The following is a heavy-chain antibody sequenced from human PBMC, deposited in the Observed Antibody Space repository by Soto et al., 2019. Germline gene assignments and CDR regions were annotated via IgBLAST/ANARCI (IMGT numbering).Heavy chain of an antibody. CDR2: INPNSGVT. CDR1: GDRFTDYY. D-gene: IGHD5-12*01. V-gene: IGHV1-2*04. J-gene: IGHJ6*03. CDR3: ARESGGATATLDYYYFYMDV. Sequence: QVQLVQSGAEVKEPGASVTVSCRASGDRFTDYYMHWVRQAPGQGLEWMGWINPNSGVTKYAQKFQGWVTMTRDTPIRTVYMQLSRLRFDDTAIYYCARESGGATATLDYYYFYMDVWGTGTTVTVSS.